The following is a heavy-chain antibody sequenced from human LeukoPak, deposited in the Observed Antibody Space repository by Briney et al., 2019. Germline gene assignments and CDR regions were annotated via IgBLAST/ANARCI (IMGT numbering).Heavy chain of an antibody. CDR1: GFTFSNYA. Sequence: PGGSLRLFCAASGFTFSNYAMHWVRQAPGKGLEWVAVISYDGSNKYYADSVKGRFTISRDNSKNTLSLQMNSLRAEDTAVYYCARAYMASFDPWGQGTLVTVSS. J-gene: IGHJ5*02. CDR2: ISYDGSNK. D-gene: IGHD5-18*01. CDR3: ARAYMASFDP. V-gene: IGHV3-30*04.